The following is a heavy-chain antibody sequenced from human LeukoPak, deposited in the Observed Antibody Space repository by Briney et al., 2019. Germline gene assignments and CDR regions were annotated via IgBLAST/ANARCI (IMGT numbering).Heavy chain of an antibody. D-gene: IGHD3-22*01. J-gene: IGHJ3*02. CDR2: IKHDASEK. CDR3: ARDGLDSSGPVAFDI. V-gene: IGHV3-7*01. CDR1: GFTFSDYY. Sequence: GGSLRLSCAASGFTFSDYYMSWIRQAPGKGLEWVANIKHDASEKYYVDSVKGRFTISRDNAQNSFYLQMNSLRAEDTAVYCCARDGLDSSGPVAFDIWGQGTMVTVSS.